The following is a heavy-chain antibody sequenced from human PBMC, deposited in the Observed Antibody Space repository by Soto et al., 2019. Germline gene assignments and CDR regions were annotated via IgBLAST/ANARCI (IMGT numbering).Heavy chain of an antibody. CDR2: INGDSGNT. CDR1: GYTFTSYA. D-gene: IGHD2-2*01. J-gene: IGHJ4*02. V-gene: IGHV1-3*01. CDR3: ARGYCSSTTCYFQDY. Sequence: AASVKVSCKASGYTFTSYAMHWVRQAPGQRLEWMGWINGDSGNTKYSQKFQGRVTIIRDTSASTAYMELSSLRSEDTAVYYCARGYCSSTTCYFQDYWGQGTLVTVSS.